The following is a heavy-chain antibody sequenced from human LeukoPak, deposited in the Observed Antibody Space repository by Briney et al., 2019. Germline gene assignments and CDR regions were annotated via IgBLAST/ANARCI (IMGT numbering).Heavy chain of an antibody. D-gene: IGHD3-10*01. CDR2: SRSNGGST. Sequence: AGGAPILSRGAPGFTLSSYAMHWDRQAPGEGLEYGSASRSNGGSTYYANSVKGRFTISRDNAKSSLYLQMNSLRAEDTAVYFCVRESVYGSRSYYSYWGQGTLVTVSS. J-gene: IGHJ4*02. CDR1: GFTLSSYA. CDR3: VRESVYGSRSYYSY. V-gene: IGHV3-64*01.